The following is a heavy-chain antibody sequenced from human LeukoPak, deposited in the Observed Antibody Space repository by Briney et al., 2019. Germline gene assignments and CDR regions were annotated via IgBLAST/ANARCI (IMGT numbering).Heavy chain of an antibody. J-gene: IGHJ4*02. CDR1: GYSFTSYW. V-gene: IGHV5-51*01. D-gene: IGHD2-2*01. Sequence: GESLRISCKGSGYSFTSYWIGWVRQMPGKGLEGMGIIYPGDCDTRYSPSFQGQVTISADKSISTAYLQWSSLKASDTAMYYCARGYCSSTSCYYFDYWGQGTLVTVSS. CDR3: ARGYCSSTSCYYFDY. CDR2: IYPGDCDT.